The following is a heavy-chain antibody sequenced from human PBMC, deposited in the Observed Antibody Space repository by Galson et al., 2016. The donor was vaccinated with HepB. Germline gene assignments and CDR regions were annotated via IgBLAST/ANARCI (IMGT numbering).Heavy chain of an antibody. Sequence: SLRLSCAASGFTLRNYAMTWVRQAPGKGLEWVSAISESGVSTYYADSVKGRSTISRDNSKNRLYLQMNSLRAEDTAVYFCAKITDSNNSGEIDYWGQGTLVTVSS. CDR1: GFTLRNYA. J-gene: IGHJ4*02. D-gene: IGHD3-22*01. CDR2: ISESGVST. V-gene: IGHV3-23*01. CDR3: AKITDSNNSGEIDY.